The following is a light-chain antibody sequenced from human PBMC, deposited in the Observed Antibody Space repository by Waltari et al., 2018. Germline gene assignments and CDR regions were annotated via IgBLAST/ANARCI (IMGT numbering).Light chain of an antibody. CDR1: QSVSMY. CDR2: GAS. Sequence: SCRASQSVSMYLAWYQQKVGQPPRLLIYGASTRATGIPDRFSGSGSGTDFSLTISRLEPEDFAVYYCQKYDTLPATFGQGTKVEIK. CDR3: QKYDTLPAT. V-gene: IGKV3-20*01. J-gene: IGKJ1*01.